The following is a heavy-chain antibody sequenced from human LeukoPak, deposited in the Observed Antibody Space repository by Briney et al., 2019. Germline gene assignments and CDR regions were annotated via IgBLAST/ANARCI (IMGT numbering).Heavy chain of an antibody. D-gene: IGHD6-13*01. CDR1: GGSISSNGDY. CDR2: IYYSGNT. CDR3: ALLVAAPAYFDY. J-gene: IGHJ4*02. V-gene: IGHV4-39*01. Sequence: SETLSLTCTVSGGSISSNGDYWGWIRQPPGKGLEWIGSIYYSGNTYYNSTLKSRVTISIGTSKNQFSLKLTSVTAADTAVYYCALLVAAPAYFDYWGQGTLVTVSS.